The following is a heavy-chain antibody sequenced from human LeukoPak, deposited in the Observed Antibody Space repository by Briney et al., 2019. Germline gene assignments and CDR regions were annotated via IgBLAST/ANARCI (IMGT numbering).Heavy chain of an antibody. CDR1: GYTFTSYD. J-gene: IGHJ4*02. CDR3: AREGIGMTTVTIFDY. V-gene: IGHV1-8*01. CDR2: MNPNSGNT. D-gene: IGHD4-17*01. Sequence: ASVKVSCKASGYTFTSYDINWVRQATGQGLEWMGWMNPNSGNTGYAQKFQGRVTMTRNTSISTAYMELSSLRSDDTAVYYCAREGIGMTTVTIFDYWGQGTLVTVSS.